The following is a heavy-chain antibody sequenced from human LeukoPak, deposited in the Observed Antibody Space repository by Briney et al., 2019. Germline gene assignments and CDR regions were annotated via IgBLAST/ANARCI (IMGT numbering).Heavy chain of an antibody. CDR3: ARGSSGYDAFDI. CDR1: RGTFSSYT. V-gene: IGHV1-69*02. J-gene: IGHJ3*02. Sequence: ASVKVSCKASRGTFSSYTISWVRQAPGQGLEWMGRIIPILGIANYAQKFQGRVTITADKSTSTAYMELSSLRSEDTAVYYCARGSSGYDAFDIWGQGTMVTVSS. CDR2: IIPILGIA. D-gene: IGHD3-22*01.